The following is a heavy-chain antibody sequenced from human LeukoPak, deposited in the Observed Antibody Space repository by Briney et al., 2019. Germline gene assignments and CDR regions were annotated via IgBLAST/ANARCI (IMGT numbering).Heavy chain of an antibody. CDR3: AREASGYSYGYGDY. J-gene: IGHJ4*02. D-gene: IGHD5-18*01. CDR1: GGSISSYY. V-gene: IGHV4-4*07. CDR2: IYSSGST. Sequence: PSETLSLTCTVSGGSISSYYWNWIRQPAGKGLEWIGRIYSSGSTDYNPSLKSRVTMSVDTSKNQFSLKLSSVTAADTAVHYCAREASGYSYGYGDYWGQGTQVTVSS.